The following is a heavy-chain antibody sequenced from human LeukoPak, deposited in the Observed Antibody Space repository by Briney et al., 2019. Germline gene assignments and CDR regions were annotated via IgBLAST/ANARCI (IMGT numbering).Heavy chain of an antibody. CDR2: IYYSGST. CDR3: AMSPVYYYDSSGYSPLRY. V-gene: IGHV4-59*01. Sequence: KPSETLSLTCTVSGGSISSYYWSWMRQPPGKGLEWIGYIYYSGSTNYNPSLKSRVTISVDTSKNQFSLKLSSVTAADTAVYYCAMSPVYYYDSSGYSPLRYWGQGTLVTVSS. D-gene: IGHD3-22*01. CDR1: GGSISSYY. J-gene: IGHJ4*02.